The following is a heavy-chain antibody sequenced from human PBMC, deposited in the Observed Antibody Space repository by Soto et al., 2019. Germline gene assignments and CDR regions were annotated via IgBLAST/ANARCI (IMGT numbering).Heavy chain of an antibody. CDR1: GYTFSNYA. V-gene: IGHV1-3*01. D-gene: IGHD2-15*01. CDR3: ARGESIVVVVADYGMSV. CDR2: INAGNGNT. Sequence: ASVKVSCKASGYTFSNYAMHWVRQAPGQRLEWMGWINAGNGNTKSSQKFQDRVAFTRDTSASTAYMELSSLRSEDTAVYYCARGESIVVVVADYGMSVWGQGTTVTVSS. J-gene: IGHJ6*01.